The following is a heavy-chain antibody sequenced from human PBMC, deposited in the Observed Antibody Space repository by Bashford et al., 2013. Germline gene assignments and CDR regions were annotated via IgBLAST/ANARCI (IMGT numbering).Heavy chain of an antibody. V-gene: IGHV1-8*01. J-gene: IGHJ6*02. CDR3: ARERRLYCSGGSCYPYGMDV. Sequence: WVRQAPGQGLEWMGWMNPNSGNTGYAQKFQGRVTMTRNTSISTAYMELSSLRSEDTAVYYCARERRLYCSGGSCYPYGMDVWGQGTTVTVSS. D-gene: IGHD2-15*01. CDR2: MNPNSGNT.